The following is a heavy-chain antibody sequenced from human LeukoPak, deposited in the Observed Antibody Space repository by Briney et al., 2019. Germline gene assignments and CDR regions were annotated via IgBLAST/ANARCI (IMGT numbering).Heavy chain of an antibody. Sequence: PGGSLRLSCAASGFFFSDYYMTWIRQAPGKGLEWISYITSSSSFTNYADSVKGRFTISRDNAKNSLYLQMNSLRDEDTAVYYCARGHGGNVDYWGRGTPVTVSS. CDR2: ITSSSSFT. CDR1: GFFFSDYY. D-gene: IGHD4-23*01. V-gene: IGHV3-11*05. CDR3: ARGHGGNVDY. J-gene: IGHJ4*02.